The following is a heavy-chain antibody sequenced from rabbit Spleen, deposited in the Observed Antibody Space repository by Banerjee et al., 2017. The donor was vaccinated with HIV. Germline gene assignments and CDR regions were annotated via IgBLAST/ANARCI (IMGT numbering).Heavy chain of an antibody. V-gene: IGHV1S47*01. D-gene: IGHD7-1*01. CDR3: ARFYAGYGDFGYAAM. J-gene: IGHJ4*01. Sequence: QEQLVESGGGLAQPGGSLKLSCKPPGFDFSNYGVSWVRQAPGKGLEWIGYIDPLFGITYYASWVNGRFSISRENTQNTVSLQMNSLTAADTATYFCARFYAGYGDFGYAAMWGPGTLVTVS. CDR1: GFDFSNYG. CDR2: IDPLFGIT.